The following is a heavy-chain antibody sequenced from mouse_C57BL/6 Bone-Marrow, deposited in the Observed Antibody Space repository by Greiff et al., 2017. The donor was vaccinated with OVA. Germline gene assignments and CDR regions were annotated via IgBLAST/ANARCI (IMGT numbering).Heavy chain of an antibody. CDR3: ARSWRWFAY. J-gene: IGHJ3*01. CDR2: IYPGSGNT. CDR1: GYTFTDYY. Sequence: VQLQQSGAELVRPGASVKLSCKASGYTFTDYYINWVKQRPGQGLEWIARIYPGSGNTYYNEKFKGKATLTAEKSSSTAYMQLSSLAAEDSAVYFCARSWRWFAYWGQGTVVTVSA. V-gene: IGHV1-76*01.